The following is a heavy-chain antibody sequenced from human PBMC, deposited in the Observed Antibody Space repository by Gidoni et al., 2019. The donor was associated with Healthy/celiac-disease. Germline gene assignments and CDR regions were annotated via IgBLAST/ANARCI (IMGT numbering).Heavy chain of an antibody. D-gene: IGHD3-22*01. CDR3: AGEELEGSNYYDSSGYYAY. J-gene: IGHJ4*02. Sequence: QVQLQQWGAGLLKPSETLSLTCAVDGGSFSGYYWSWIRQPPGKGLEWIGEINHSGSTNYNPSLKRRVTISVDTSKNQFSLKLSSVTAADTAVYYCAGEELEGSNYYDSSGYYAYWGQGTLVTVSS. V-gene: IGHV4-34*01. CDR1: GGSFSGYY. CDR2: INHSGST.